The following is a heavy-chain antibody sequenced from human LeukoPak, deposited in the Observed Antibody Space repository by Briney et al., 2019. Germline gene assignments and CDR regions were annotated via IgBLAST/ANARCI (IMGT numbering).Heavy chain of an antibody. J-gene: IGHJ2*01. D-gene: IGHD2/OR15-2a*01. V-gene: IGHV4-39*01. CDR1: GGSITTSSYY. Sequence: SETLSLTCTVSGGSITTSSYYWGWIRQPPGKGLEWIGIIYYSGSTYDNPSLKCRVTISVDTSKNQFSLKLSSVTAADTAVYYCARAFRARYFDLWGRGTLVTVSS. CDR2: IYYSGST. CDR3: ARAFRARYFDL.